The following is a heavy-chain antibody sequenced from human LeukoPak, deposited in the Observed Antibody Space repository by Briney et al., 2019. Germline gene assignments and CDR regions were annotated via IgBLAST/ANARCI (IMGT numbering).Heavy chain of an antibody. CDR2: INPNSGNT. Sequence: ASVKVSCKASGYTFTGYYMHWVRQAPGQGLEWMGWINPNSGNTGYAQKFQGRVTMTRNTSISTAYMELSSLRSEDTAVYYCARGRSGKTTIFDYWGQGTLVTVSS. J-gene: IGHJ4*02. V-gene: IGHV1-8*02. CDR3: ARGRSGKTTIFDY. CDR1: GYTFTGYY. D-gene: IGHD1-26*01.